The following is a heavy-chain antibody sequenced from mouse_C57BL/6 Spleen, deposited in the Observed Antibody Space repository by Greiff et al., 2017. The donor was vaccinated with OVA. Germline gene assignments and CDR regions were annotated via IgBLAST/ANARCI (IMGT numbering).Heavy chain of an antibody. J-gene: IGHJ3*01. CDR1: GYTFTSYW. CDR2: IDPSDSYT. CDR3: AGQLRLRSFAY. D-gene: IGHD3-2*02. Sequence: QVQLQQPGAELVKPGASVKLSCKASGYTFTSYWMQWVKQRPGQGLEWIGEIDPSDSYTNYNQKFKGKATLTVDTSSSTAYMQLSSLTSEDSAVYYCAGQLRLRSFAYWGQGTLVTVSA. V-gene: IGHV1-50*01.